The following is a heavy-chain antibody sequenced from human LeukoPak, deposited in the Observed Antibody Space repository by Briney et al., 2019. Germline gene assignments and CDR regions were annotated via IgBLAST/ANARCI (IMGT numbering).Heavy chain of an antibody. V-gene: IGHV3-7*05. CDR3: ARDYYDSSGEFDY. Sequence: GGSLRLSCAASGFTFSSYWMGWVRQAPGKGLEWVANIKQDGSEKYYVDSVKGRYTISRDNAKNSLYLQMNSLRAEDTAVYYCARDYYDSSGEFDYWGQGTLVTVSS. J-gene: IGHJ4*02. CDR1: GFTFSSYW. CDR2: IKQDGSEK. D-gene: IGHD3-22*01.